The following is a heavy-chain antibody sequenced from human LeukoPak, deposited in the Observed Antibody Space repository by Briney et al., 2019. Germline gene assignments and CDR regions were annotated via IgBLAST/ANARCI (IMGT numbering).Heavy chain of an antibody. V-gene: IGHV4-39*02. J-gene: IGHJ4*02. Sequence: TSETLSLTCTVSGGSISSSSYYWGWIRQPPGKGLEWIGSIYYSGSTYYNPSLKSRVTISVDTSKNQFSLKLSSVTAADTAVYYCARDAERYFDWLLSYWGQGTLVTVSS. CDR2: IYYSGST. D-gene: IGHD3-9*01. CDR3: ARDAERYFDWLLSY. CDR1: GGSISSSSYY.